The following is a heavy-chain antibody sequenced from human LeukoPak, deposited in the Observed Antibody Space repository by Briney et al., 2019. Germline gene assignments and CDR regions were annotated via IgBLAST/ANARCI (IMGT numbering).Heavy chain of an antibody. Sequence: PGGSLRLSCAASGFTFTNYWMSWVRQAPGKGLELVANIKQDRSEKYYVDSVKGRFTISRDNSKNTLYLQMNSLRAEDTAVYYCAKDLAWFDPWGQGTLVTVSS. CDR3: AKDLAWFDP. CDR1: GFTFTNYW. CDR2: IKQDRSEK. V-gene: IGHV3-7*03. J-gene: IGHJ5*02. D-gene: IGHD3-3*02.